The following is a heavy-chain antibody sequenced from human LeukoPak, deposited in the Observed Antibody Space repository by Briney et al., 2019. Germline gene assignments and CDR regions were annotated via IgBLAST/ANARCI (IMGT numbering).Heavy chain of an antibody. CDR2: IYSGGST. CDR1: GFNVSSNY. Sequence: PGGSLRLSCAASGFNVSSNYMSWVRQAPGKGLEWVSVIYSGGSTQYADSVKGRFTISRDNSKNTLYLQMNSLRAEDTAVYYCASHFYYGSGSRTFDLWGQGTMVTVSS. V-gene: IGHV3-53*01. CDR3: ASHFYYGSGSRTFDL. J-gene: IGHJ3*01. D-gene: IGHD3-10*01.